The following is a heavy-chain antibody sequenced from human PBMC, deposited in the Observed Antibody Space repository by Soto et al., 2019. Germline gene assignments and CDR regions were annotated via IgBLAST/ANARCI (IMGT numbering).Heavy chain of an antibody. Sequence: PSETLSLTCTVSGGSVSGYFWNWIRQPPGKGLEWIGYMSYTGNTNYNPSLTSRVSISVDTSKNQFSLNLNSVTAADTAVYYCARDESWLAVAGTSWFDPWGQGTLVTVSS. V-gene: IGHV4-59*02. CDR3: ARDESWLAVAGTSWFDP. CDR2: MSYTGNT. J-gene: IGHJ5*02. CDR1: GGSVSGYF. D-gene: IGHD6-19*01.